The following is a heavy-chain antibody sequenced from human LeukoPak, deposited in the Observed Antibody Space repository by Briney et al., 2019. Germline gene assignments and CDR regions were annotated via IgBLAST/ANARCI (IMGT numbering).Heavy chain of an antibody. J-gene: IGHJ4*02. V-gene: IGHV3-23*01. CDR2: ISGSGGST. CDR3: AKYSSSWYEFFYFDY. Sequence: GGSLRLSCAASGFTFSSYAMSWVRQAPGKGLVWVSAISGSGGSTYYADSVKGRFTISRDNSKNTLYLQMNSLRAEDTAVYYCAKYSSSWYEFFYFDYWGQGTLVTVSS. CDR1: GFTFSSYA. D-gene: IGHD6-13*01.